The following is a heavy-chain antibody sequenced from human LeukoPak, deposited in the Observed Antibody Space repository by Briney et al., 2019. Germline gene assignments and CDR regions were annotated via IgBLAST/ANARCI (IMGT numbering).Heavy chain of an antibody. D-gene: IGHD6-6*01. CDR3: ASSISNIAARPTAFDI. CDR2: INHSGST. V-gene: IGHV4-34*01. Sequence: ETLSLTCAVYVGSFSGYYWSWIRQPPGKGLEWIGEINHSGSTNYNPSLKSRVTTSVDPSKNQVSLKLTSVTAADTAVYYCASSISNIAARPTAFDIWGQGTMVTVSS. J-gene: IGHJ3*02. CDR1: VGSFSGYY.